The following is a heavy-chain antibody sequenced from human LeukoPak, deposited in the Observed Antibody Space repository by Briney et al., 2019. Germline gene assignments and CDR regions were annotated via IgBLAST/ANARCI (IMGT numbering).Heavy chain of an antibody. Sequence: ASVKVSCKASGYTFTGYYMHWVRQAPGQGLEWMGWINPNSGGTNYAQKFQGRVTMTRDTSISTAYMELSRLRSDDTAVYYCARDWLDTATTSRDYYYYVDVWGKGTTVTVSS. CDR3: ARDWLDTATTSRDYYYYVDV. J-gene: IGHJ6*03. D-gene: IGHD5-18*01. V-gene: IGHV1-2*02. CDR1: GYTFTGYY. CDR2: INPNSGGT.